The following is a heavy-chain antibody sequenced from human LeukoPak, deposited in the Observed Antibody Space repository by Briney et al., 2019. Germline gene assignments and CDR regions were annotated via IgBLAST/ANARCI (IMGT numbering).Heavy chain of an antibody. CDR2: IYYSGST. Sequence: SETLSLTCTVSGDSISSGDYYWGWIRQPPGKGLEWIGSIYYSGSTYYNPSLKSRVTISVDTSKNQFSLKLSSVTAADTAVYYCARHPSDYYDILTGYYDDYWGQGTLVTVSS. V-gene: IGHV4-39*01. J-gene: IGHJ4*02. D-gene: IGHD3-9*01. CDR1: GDSISSGDYY. CDR3: ARHPSDYYDILTGYYDDY.